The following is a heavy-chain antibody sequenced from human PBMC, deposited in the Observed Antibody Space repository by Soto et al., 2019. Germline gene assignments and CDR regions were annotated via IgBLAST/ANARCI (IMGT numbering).Heavy chain of an antibody. CDR3: ARVKWFGELSPYYYYYYGMDV. CDR1: GFTFSSYW. V-gene: IGHV3-7*01. Sequence: GGSLRLSCAASGFTFSSYWMSWVRQAPGKGLEWVANIKQDGSEKYYVDSVKGRFTISRDTAKNSLYLQMNSLRAEDTAVYYCARVKWFGELSPYYYYYYGMDVWGQGTTVTVSS. D-gene: IGHD3-10*01. CDR2: IKQDGSEK. J-gene: IGHJ6*02.